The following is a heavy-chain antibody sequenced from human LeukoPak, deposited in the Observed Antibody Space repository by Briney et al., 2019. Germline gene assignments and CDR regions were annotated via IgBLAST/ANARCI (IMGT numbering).Heavy chain of an antibody. J-gene: IGHJ4*02. CDR3: ASGGRFGELLYDY. CDR2: IHTSGST. Sequence: SETLFLTCTVSGGSISSYYWSWIRQPAGKGLEWIGRIHTSGSTNYNPSLKSRVSMSVDTSKNQFSLKLSSVTAADTAVYYCASGGRFGELLYDYWGQGTLVTVSS. CDR1: GGSISSYY. D-gene: IGHD3-10*01. V-gene: IGHV4-4*07.